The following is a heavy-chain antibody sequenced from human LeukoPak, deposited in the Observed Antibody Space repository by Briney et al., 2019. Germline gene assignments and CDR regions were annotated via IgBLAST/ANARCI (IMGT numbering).Heavy chain of an antibody. CDR2: ISANNGDT. D-gene: IGHD5-18*01. V-gene: IGHV1-18*01. J-gene: IGHJ6*02. CDR3: ARDATAMVPLQGGMDV. Sequence: GASVKVSCKAPGYIFTSYGISWVRQAPGQGLEWMGWISANNGDTNYVQKLQGRVTMTTDTSTSTAYMELRSLRSDDTAVYYCARDATAMVPLQGGMDVWGQGTTVTVSS. CDR1: GYIFTSYG.